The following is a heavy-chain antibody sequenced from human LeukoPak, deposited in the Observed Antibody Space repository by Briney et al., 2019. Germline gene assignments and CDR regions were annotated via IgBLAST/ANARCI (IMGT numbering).Heavy chain of an antibody. CDR1: GFTFSSYA. Sequence: GGSLRLSCAASGFTFSSYAMSWVRQAPGKGLEWVANIKQDGSEKYYVDSVKGRFTISRDNAKNSLYLQMNSLRADDTAVYYCARDWSSSGDYWGQGTLVTVSS. J-gene: IGHJ4*02. D-gene: IGHD6-13*01. CDR3: ARDWSSSGDY. CDR2: IKQDGSEK. V-gene: IGHV3-7*01.